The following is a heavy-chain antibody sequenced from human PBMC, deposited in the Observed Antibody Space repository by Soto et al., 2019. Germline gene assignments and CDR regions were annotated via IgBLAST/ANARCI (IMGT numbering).Heavy chain of an antibody. CDR3: ARRNAWEVLLAY. D-gene: IGHD1-26*01. CDR1: GASVNSGGYY. J-gene: IGHJ4*02. V-gene: IGHV4-31*03. CDR2: IYFSGST. Sequence: SETLSLTCTVSGASVNSGGYYWSWIRQLPGKGLEWIGYIYFSGSTYYNPSLESRVTISLDTSQNQFSLKLSSVTAADTAVYYCARRNAWEVLLAYWGQGPLVTVYS.